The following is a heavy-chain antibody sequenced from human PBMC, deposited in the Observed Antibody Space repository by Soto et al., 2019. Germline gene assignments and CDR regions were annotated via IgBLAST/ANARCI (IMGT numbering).Heavy chain of an antibody. J-gene: IGHJ5*01. CDR1: GFMFSNYA. V-gene: IGHV3-30-3*02. CDR3: AKNRRGLTTATDS. CDR2: ISYDGTTT. D-gene: IGHD2-21*02. Sequence: SDRLSCSASGFMFSNYAMHWVRQAPGKGLEWVGAISYDGTTTYYADSVKGRSTISRDNSKNTLYLQMSSLRAEDTAVYYCAKNRRGLTTATDSWYQGTLLSLSS.